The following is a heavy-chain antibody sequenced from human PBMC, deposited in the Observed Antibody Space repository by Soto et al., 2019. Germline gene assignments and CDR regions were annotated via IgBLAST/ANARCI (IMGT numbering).Heavy chain of an antibody. CDR1: GGTFSSYT. D-gene: IGHD2-15*01. J-gene: IGHJ5*02. CDR3: ARGDCSGGSCYSIAP. Sequence: QVQLVQSGAEVKKPGSSVKVSCKASGGTFSSYTISWVRQAPGQGLEWMGRIIPILGIANYAQKFQGRVTITADKSTSTAYMELSSLRSEDTAVYYCARGDCSGGSCYSIAPWGQGTLVTVSS. CDR2: IIPILGIA. V-gene: IGHV1-69*02.